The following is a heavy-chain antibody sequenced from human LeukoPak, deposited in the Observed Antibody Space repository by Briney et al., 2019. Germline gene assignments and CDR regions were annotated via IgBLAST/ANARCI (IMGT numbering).Heavy chain of an antibody. D-gene: IGHD6-6*01. Sequence: GGSLRLSCAASGFTVSSNPMSWVRQAPGKGLEWVSVIYSGGRTYYADSVQGRFTISRDNSKNTLDLQMNSLRAEDTAVYYCARSIAARYFDYWGQGTLVTVSS. V-gene: IGHV3-66*01. CDR3: ARSIAARYFDY. J-gene: IGHJ4*02. CDR2: IYSGGRT. CDR1: GFTVSSNP.